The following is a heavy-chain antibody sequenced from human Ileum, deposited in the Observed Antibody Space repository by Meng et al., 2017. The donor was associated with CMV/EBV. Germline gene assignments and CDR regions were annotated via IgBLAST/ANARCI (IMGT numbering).Heavy chain of an antibody. Sequence: SVFNFSRNAMNRVRQAPGKGLEWGAGIDSGGSSIYYVDSVKGRFTIYRDNSKKTLYLQMNSLRAEDTAVYYCAKGVFSDGYNYYFDYWGQGTLVTVSS. CDR3: AKGVFSDGYNYYFDY. V-gene: IGHV3-23*03. D-gene: IGHD5-24*01. CDR2: IDSGGSSI. J-gene: IGHJ4*02. CDR1: VFNFSRNA.